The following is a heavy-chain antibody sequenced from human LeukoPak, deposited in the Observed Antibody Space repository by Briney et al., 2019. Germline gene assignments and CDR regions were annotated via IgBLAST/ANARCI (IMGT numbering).Heavy chain of an antibody. J-gene: IGHJ6*03. V-gene: IGHV1-69*05. D-gene: IGHD1-26*01. CDR3: ATIPQWGPNMDV. CDR2: IIPIFGTA. Sequence: ASVKVSCKASGGTFSSYAISWVRQAPGQGLEWMGGIIPIFGTANYAQKFQGRVTMTRDMSTSTVYMELSSLRSEDTAVYYCATIPQWGPNMDVWGKGTTVTVSS. CDR1: GGTFSSYA.